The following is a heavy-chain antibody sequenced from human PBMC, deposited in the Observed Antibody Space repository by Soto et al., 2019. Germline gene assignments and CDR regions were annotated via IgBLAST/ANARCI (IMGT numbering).Heavy chain of an antibody. CDR3: ARLRYDFGY. J-gene: IGHJ4*02. V-gene: IGHV4-39*01. D-gene: IGHD3-22*01. Sequence: PSETLSLTCTVSGGSISSSSYYWGWIRQPPGKGLEWIGSIYYSGSTYYNPSLKSRVTISVDTSKNQFSLKLSSVTAADAAVYYCARLRYDFGYWGQGTLVTVSS. CDR1: GGSISSSSYY. CDR2: IYYSGST.